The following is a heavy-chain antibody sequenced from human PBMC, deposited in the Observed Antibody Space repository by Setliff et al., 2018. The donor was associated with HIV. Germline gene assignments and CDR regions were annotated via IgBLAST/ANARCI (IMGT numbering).Heavy chain of an antibody. CDR1: GGSISSYY. CDR3: ARDNRVTMIVVVIGYFDY. V-gene: IGHV4-4*07. D-gene: IGHD3-22*01. J-gene: IGHJ4*02. Sequence: SETLSLTCTVSGGSISSYYWSWIRQPAGKGLEWIGRIYTSGSTNYNPSLKSRVTMSVDTSKNQFSLKLSSVTAADTAVYYCARDNRVTMIVVVIGYFDYWGQGTLVTVSS. CDR2: IYTSGST.